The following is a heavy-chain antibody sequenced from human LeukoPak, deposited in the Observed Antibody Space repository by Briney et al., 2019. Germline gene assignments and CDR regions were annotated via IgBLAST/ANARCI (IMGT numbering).Heavy chain of an antibody. CDR2: ISSNGGST. V-gene: IGHV3-64*01. CDR1: GSTFSSYA. D-gene: IGHD6-19*01. J-gene: IGHJ4*02. Sequence: PGGSLRFSCAASGSTFSSYAMHWVRQAPGKGLEYVSAISSNGGSTYYANSVKGRFTISRDNSKNTLYLQMGSLRAEDMAVYYCARVSGYSSGWYPPFDYWGQGTLVTVSS. CDR3: ARVSGYSSGWYPPFDY.